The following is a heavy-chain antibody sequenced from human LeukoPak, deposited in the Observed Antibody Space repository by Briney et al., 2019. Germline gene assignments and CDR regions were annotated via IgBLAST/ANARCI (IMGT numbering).Heavy chain of an antibody. Sequence: PSETLSLTRAVYGGSFSGYYWSWIRQPPGKGLEWIGEINHSGSTNYNPSLKSRVTISVDTSKNQFSLKLSSVTAADTAVYYCARYYGGNPYYFDYWGQGTLVTVSS. V-gene: IGHV4-34*01. J-gene: IGHJ4*02. CDR3: ARYYGGNPYYFDY. CDR2: INHSGST. D-gene: IGHD4-23*01. CDR1: GGSFSGYY.